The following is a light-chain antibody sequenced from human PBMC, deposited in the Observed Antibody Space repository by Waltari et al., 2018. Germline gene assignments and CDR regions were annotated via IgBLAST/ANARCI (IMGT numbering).Light chain of an antibody. CDR3: QQYNKWPLT. Sequence: EVVMTQSPATVSVSPGERATLSCRASQSINSDLAWYQQKPGQAPRLLIYGASTRATGIPARFRGSGSGTDFTLTISSLQSEDFAIYYCQQYNKWPLTFGPGTKVHF. CDR2: GAS. CDR1: QSINSD. J-gene: IGKJ3*01. V-gene: IGKV3-15*01.